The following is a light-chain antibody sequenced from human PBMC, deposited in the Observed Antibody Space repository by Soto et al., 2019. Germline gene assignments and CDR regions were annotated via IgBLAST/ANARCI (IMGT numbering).Light chain of an antibody. V-gene: IGKV3-11*01. Sequence: EVVLTQSPVTLSLSPGERATLSCRASQSVSTKLAWYQQKPGQAPRLLIYGASTRATGIPARFSGSGSGTDFTLTISSLEPEDFAVYYCQQRSNWPTFGQGTRLEIK. CDR3: QQRSNWPT. CDR2: GAS. J-gene: IGKJ5*01. CDR1: QSVSTK.